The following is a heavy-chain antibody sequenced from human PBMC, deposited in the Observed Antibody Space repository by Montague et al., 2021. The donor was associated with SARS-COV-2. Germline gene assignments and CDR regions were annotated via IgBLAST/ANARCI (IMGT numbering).Heavy chain of an antibody. J-gene: IGHJ4*02. Sequence: CAISGDSVARNRLTSGGNRHEPQRQPKWVGRPYYRSKRYSDYTPSVRGRLTVNPDASKNEFSLELNYVTPEDTAVYYCVRYSGWFYFDFWGQGTLVTVSS. V-gene: IGHV6-1*01. CDR1: GDSVARNRLT. CDR2: PYYRSKRYS. D-gene: IGHD6-19*01. CDR3: VRYSGWFYFDF.